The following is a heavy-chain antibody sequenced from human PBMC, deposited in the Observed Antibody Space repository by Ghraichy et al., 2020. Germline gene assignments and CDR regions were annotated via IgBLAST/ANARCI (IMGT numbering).Heavy chain of an antibody. J-gene: IGHJ4*02. CDR3: ARRGPLEWGAFDY. CDR2: ISGSGALT. Sequence: GGSLRLSCAASGFTFSSNAMGWVRQAPGKGLEWVSAISGSGALTFYADSVKGRFSISRDNYKNTFYLQMNSLRAEDTAVYYCARRGPLEWGAFDYWGQGTLVTVSS. CDR1: GFTFSSNA. D-gene: IGHD3-3*01. V-gene: IGHV3-23*01.